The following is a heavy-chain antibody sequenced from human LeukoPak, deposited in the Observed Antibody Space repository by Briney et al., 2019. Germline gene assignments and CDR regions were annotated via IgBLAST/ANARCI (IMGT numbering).Heavy chain of an antibody. CDR2: ISAYNGNT. CDR3: ARAFYGDLIDY. D-gene: IGHD4-17*01. Sequence: AASVKVSCKASGYTFTSYGINWVRQAPGQGLEWMGWISAYNGNTNYAQKLQGRVTMTTDTSTSTAYMELRSLRSGDTAVYYCARAFYGDLIDYWGQGTLVTVSS. J-gene: IGHJ4*02. CDR1: GYTFTSYG. V-gene: IGHV1-18*01.